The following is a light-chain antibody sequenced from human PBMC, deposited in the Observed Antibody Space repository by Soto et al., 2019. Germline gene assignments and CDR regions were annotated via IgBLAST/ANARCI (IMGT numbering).Light chain of an antibody. CDR1: QSVSSY. CDR3: QQGGNWPLT. Sequence: EIVFTQAPATLSLSPGERATLSCRASQSVSSYLAWYQQKPGQAPRLLIYDASSRASGIPARFSGSGSGTDFTLTISSLEPEDFAVYYCQQGGNWPLTFGQGTRLEIK. J-gene: IGKJ5*01. CDR2: DAS. V-gene: IGKV3-11*01.